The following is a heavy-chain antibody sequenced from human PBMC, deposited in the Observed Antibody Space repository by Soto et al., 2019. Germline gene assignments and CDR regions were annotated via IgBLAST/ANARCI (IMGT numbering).Heavy chain of an antibody. J-gene: IGHJ4*02. CDR2: ISTYNGNR. Sequence: QVQLVQSGAAVKKPGASVKVSCKASGYTFTTHGISWVRQAPGQGLEWMGWISTYNGNRNYAQELQGRVTMTTDTSTSTAYMELRSLRSDDTAMDYCARESFRSRIFDYWGQGTLVTVSS. V-gene: IGHV1-18*01. CDR3: ARESFRSRIFDY. D-gene: IGHD3-16*02. CDR1: GYTFTTHG.